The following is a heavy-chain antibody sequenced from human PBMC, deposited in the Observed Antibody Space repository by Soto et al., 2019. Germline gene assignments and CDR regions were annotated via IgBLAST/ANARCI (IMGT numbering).Heavy chain of an antibody. Sequence: EVQLVESGGGLVKPGGSLRLSCAASGFTFSSYSMNWVRQALGKGLEWVSSITSSSSYIYYADSVKGRFTISRDNAKNSPYLQMSSLRAEDTAVYYSARTAATDDLRYFYFDYWGRGTLFTVSS. V-gene: IGHV3-21*01. D-gene: IGHD4-17*01. CDR2: ITSSSSYI. CDR1: GFTFSSYS. J-gene: IGHJ4*02. CDR3: ARTAATDDLRYFYFDY.